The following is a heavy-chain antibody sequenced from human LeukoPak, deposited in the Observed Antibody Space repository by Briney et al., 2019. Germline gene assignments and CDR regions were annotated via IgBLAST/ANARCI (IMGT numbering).Heavy chain of an antibody. D-gene: IGHD3-22*01. J-gene: IGHJ4*02. V-gene: IGHV1-2*06. CDR1: GYTFTGYY. CDR2: INPNSGGT. Sequence: ASVKVSCKASGYTFTGYYMHWVRQAPGQGLEWMGRINPNSGGTNYAQKFQGRVTMTRDTSISTAYMELSRLRSDDTAVYYCAREGHYDSSGYPDYWGQGTLVNVSS. CDR3: AREGHYDSSGYPDY.